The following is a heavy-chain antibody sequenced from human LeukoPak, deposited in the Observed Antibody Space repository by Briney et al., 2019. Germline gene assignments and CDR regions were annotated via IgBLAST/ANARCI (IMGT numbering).Heavy chain of an antibody. Sequence: KPGESLKISCKGSGYSITSYWIGCVRQIPGKVLELMGIIYPGDSDTRYSPSFQGQVTISADKSISTAYLQWSSLKASDTAMYYCARTNIAVAVYYFDYWGQGTLVTVSS. CDR3: ARTNIAVAVYYFDY. J-gene: IGHJ4*02. CDR2: IYPGDSDT. CDR1: GYSITSYW. D-gene: IGHD6-19*01. V-gene: IGHV5-51*01.